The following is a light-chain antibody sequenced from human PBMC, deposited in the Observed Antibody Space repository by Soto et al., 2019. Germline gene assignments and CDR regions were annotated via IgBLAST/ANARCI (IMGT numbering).Light chain of an antibody. J-gene: IGKJ5*01. Sequence: VWTQSPATLSLSPGERATLSCRASQSIHTSLAWYQQKPCQPPRLVVYDSTLRANGVPDRFGGSRSGTEFTLTINNLEPEDFAVYYCQQRNVWPPITFGQGARLDIK. CDR1: QSIHTS. V-gene: IGKV3-11*01. CDR3: QQRNVWPPIT. CDR2: DST.